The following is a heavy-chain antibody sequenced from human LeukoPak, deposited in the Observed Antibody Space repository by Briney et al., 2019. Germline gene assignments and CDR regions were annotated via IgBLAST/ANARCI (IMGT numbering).Heavy chain of an antibody. J-gene: IGHJ4*02. CDR1: GFTFSSYA. D-gene: IGHD3-9*01. V-gene: IGHV3-30*04. Sequence: GGSLRLSCAASGFTFSSYAMHWVRQAPGKGLEWVAVISYDGSNKYYAGSVKGRFTISRDNSKNTLYLQMNSLRAEDTAVYYCARDLDWLLYDFWGQGTLVTVSS. CDR3: ARDLDWLLYDF. CDR2: ISYDGSNK.